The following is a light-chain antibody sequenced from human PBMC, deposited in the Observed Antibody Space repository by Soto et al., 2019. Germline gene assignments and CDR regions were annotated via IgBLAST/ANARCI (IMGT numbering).Light chain of an antibody. CDR3: QQYDNWPPCT. CDR2: DTS. V-gene: IGKV3-15*01. Sequence: EIVMTQSPATLSVSPGERVTLSCRASQSVSRFLAWYQQRPGQAPRLLIYDTSTRATGVPARFSGSGSGTEFSLTISSLQSEDFAVCYCQQYDNWPPCTFGQGTKLEVK. J-gene: IGKJ2*02. CDR1: QSVSRF.